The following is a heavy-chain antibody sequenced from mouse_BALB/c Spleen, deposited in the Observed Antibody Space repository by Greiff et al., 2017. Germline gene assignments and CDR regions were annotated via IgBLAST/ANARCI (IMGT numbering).Heavy chain of an antibody. D-gene: IGHD1-2*01. Sequence: EVQVVESGGGLVKPGGSLKLSCAASGFTFSSYAMSWVRQSPEKRLEWVAEISSGGSYTYYPDTVTGRFTISRDNAKNTLYLEMSSLRSEATAMYYCARDFGHYYGGAMDYWGQGTSVTVSS. J-gene: IGHJ4*01. V-gene: IGHV5-9-4*01. CDR3: ARDFGHYYGGAMDY. CDR1: GFTFSSYA. CDR2: ISSGGSYT.